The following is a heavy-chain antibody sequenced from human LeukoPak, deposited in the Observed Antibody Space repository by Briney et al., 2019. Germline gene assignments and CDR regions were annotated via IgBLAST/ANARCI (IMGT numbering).Heavy chain of an antibody. Sequence: SETLSLTCTVSGGSISSYYWSWIRQPPGKGLEWIGYIYYSGTTNYNPSLKSRVTISVDTSKNQFSLKLSSVTAADTAVYYCAKGGGTYSYGYDYWGQGTLVTVSS. J-gene: IGHJ4*02. CDR1: GGSISSYY. CDR3: AKGGGTYSYGYDY. D-gene: IGHD5-18*01. CDR2: IYYSGTT. V-gene: IGHV4-59*01.